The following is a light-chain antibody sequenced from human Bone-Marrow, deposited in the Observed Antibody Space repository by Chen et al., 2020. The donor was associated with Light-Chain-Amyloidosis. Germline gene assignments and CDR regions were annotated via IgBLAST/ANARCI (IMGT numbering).Light chain of an antibody. CDR1: KLWDKY. CDR2: QDS. CDR3: QSADSSGTYEVI. Sequence: SYELTQPPSVSVSPGQTASLTCSGDKLWDKYACWYQQKPGQSPVLVIYQDSKRPSGISERFSGSSSGTTATLTISGVQAEDEADYHCQSADSSGTYEVIFGGGTKLTVL. J-gene: IGLJ2*01. V-gene: IGLV3-25*03.